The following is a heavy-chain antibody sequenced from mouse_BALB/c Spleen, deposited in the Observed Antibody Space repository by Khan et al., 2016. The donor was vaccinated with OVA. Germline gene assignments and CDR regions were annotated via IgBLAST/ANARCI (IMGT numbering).Heavy chain of an antibody. CDR3: APVGTYYVSFAY. D-gene: IGHD1-1*01. J-gene: IGHJ3*01. V-gene: IGHV1S136*01. CDR2: IYPFNDDT. CDR1: GYTFTSYV. Sequence: VQLQQSGPELVKPGASVKMSCKASGYTFTSYVMHWVKQKPGLGLEWIGYIYPFNDDTKYNEKFKGKATLTSDKSSSTAYMELISLTSEDSAVDFCAPVGTYYVSFAYWGQGTLVTVSA.